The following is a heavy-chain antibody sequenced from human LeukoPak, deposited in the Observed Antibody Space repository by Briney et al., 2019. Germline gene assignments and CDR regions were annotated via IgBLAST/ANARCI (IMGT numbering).Heavy chain of an antibody. V-gene: IGHV3-23*01. Sequence: GGSLRLSCAASGFTFRSYAMNWVRQAPGRGLEWVSSISAGGRTTYYVDSVKGRFTISRDTSKTTLYLQMNSLRAEDTAIYYCAKDARSFGGTYFDYWGQGIQVTVSS. D-gene: IGHD4-23*01. CDR1: GFTFRSYA. CDR3: AKDARSFGGTYFDY. J-gene: IGHJ4*02. CDR2: ISAGGRTT.